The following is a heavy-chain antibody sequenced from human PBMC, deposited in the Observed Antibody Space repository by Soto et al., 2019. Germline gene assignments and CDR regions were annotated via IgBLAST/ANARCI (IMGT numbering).Heavy chain of an antibody. D-gene: IGHD1-20*01. CDR2: IKQDGSEK. J-gene: IGHJ5*02. V-gene: IGHV3-7*03. CDR3: ARDTNWKPRGGWFDP. CDR1: GFTFSSYW. Sequence: LRLSCAASGFTFSSYWMSWVRQAPGKGLEWVANIKQDGSEKYYVDSVKGRFTISRDNAKNSLYLQMNSLRAEDTAVYYCARDTNWKPRGGWFDPWGQGTLVTVSS.